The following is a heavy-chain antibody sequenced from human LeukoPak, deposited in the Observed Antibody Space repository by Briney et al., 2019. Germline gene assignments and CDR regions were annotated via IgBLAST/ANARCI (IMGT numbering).Heavy chain of an antibody. D-gene: IGHD3-10*01. CDR1: GFNFRSYW. J-gene: IGHJ4*02. V-gene: IGHV3-7*01. Sequence: PGGSLRLSCAASGFNFRSYWMSWVRQAPGKGLEWVANIRQDGGEEYYVDSVKGRFTISRDNAKNSLYLQTDSLRAEDTAVYYCARGGMVRGVNFDYWGQGTLVTVSS. CDR2: IRQDGGEE. CDR3: ARGGMVRGVNFDY.